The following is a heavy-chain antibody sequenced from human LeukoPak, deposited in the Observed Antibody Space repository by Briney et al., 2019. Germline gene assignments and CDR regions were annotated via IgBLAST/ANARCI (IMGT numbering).Heavy chain of an antibody. D-gene: IGHD2-2*01. Sequence: GGSVRLSCAACGLTYSSYAVRWLRQAPGKGREGVSANSGSGGSTYYADSVKGRFTISRDNSKNTLYLQMNSLRAEDTAVYYCAKSPAYSSTRGFDYWGQGTLVTVSS. CDR3: AKSPAYSSTRGFDY. J-gene: IGHJ4*02. V-gene: IGHV3-23*01. CDR2: NSGSGGST. CDR1: GLTYSSYA.